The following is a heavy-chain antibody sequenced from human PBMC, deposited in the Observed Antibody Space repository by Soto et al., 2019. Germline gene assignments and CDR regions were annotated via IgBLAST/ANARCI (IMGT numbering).Heavy chain of an antibody. D-gene: IGHD3-16*01. CDR3: ARHAAYDSVWAKSDGSDY. Sequence: QLQLQESGPGLVKPSETLSLACTVSGGSISSNSYYWDWIRQPPGKGLECIGIMYYSRATYHNPSLQSRVTIFVDTSKTQFPLHLSSVTAADTAVYYCARHAAYDSVWAKSDGSDYWGQGTLVTVSS. J-gene: IGHJ4*02. V-gene: IGHV4-39*01. CDR2: MYYSRAT. CDR1: GGSISSNSYY.